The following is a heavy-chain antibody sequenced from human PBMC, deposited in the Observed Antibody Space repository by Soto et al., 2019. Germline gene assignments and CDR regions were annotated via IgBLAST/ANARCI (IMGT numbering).Heavy chain of an antibody. Sequence: QVQLVQSGAELKKPGASVMLACKTSGFSFTYYAIHWVRQAPGQSLEWMGWLNAGNGDTKYSQRFQGRVAITRDTSACTAYMGLSSLKFGDTAVYYCARTVAGAFDYWGQGNLVTVSS. CDR1: GFSFTYYA. J-gene: IGHJ4*02. D-gene: IGHD6-19*01. V-gene: IGHV1-3*01. CDR2: LNAGNGDT. CDR3: ARTVAGAFDY.